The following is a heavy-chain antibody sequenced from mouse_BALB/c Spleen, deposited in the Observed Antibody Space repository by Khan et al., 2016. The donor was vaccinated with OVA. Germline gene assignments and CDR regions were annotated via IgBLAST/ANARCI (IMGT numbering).Heavy chain of an antibody. CDR3: ARDYGSSFWCAY. Sequence: VQLQQSGPELVKPGASVKMSCKASGYTFTNYIIHWVKQKPGQGLEWIGYINPYNDGPKYNQKFKGKSTLASDTSSSTAYMDLSGLTSEDAAVYYCARDYGSSFWCAYWGQGTLVTVSA. V-gene: IGHV1S136*01. D-gene: IGHD1-1*01. J-gene: IGHJ3*01. CDR1: GYTFTNYI. CDR2: INPYNDGP.